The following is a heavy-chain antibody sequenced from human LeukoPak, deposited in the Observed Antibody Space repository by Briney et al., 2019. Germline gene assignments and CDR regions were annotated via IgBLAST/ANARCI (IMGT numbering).Heavy chain of an antibody. V-gene: IGHV4-61*01. CDR1: GGSVSSGSYY. D-gene: IGHD6-13*01. J-gene: IGHJ5*02. Sequence: SETLSLTCTVSGGSVSSGSYYWNWIRQPPGKGLEWIGYIYYSGRTNYNPSLNSRVTISLDTSKNQFSLKLSSVTAADTAVFYCARGYSSIRGWFDPWGQGTPVTVSS. CDR3: ARGYSSIRGWFDP. CDR2: IYYSGRT.